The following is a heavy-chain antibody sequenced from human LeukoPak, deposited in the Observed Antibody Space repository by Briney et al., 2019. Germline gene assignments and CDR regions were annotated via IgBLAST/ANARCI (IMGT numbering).Heavy chain of an antibody. V-gene: IGHV1-2*02. CDR1: GYTFTGYY. CDR3: ARGSPPRRNYDSRGYYSYYFDY. D-gene: IGHD3-22*01. Sequence: ASVKVSCKASGYTFTGYYMHWVRQAPGQGLEWMGWINPNSGGTSYAQKLQGRVTMTTDTSTSTAYMELRSLRSDDTAVYYCARGSPPRRNYDSRGYYSYYFDYWGQGTLVTVSS. J-gene: IGHJ4*02. CDR2: INPNSGGT.